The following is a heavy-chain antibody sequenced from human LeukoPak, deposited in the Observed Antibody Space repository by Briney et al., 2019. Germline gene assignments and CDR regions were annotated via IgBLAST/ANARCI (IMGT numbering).Heavy chain of an antibody. J-gene: IGHJ4*02. D-gene: IGHD3-16*01. CDR3: AKGGLRGGTYNDDF. V-gene: IGHV3-23*01. Sequence: SGGSLRLSCEASGFSFSTYGMGWVRQAPGKGLEWVSGISGSGGNTYYAEALTGRFTVSRDNSKNTLYLQMNSLRAEDTALYYCAKGGLRGGTYNDDFWGQGTLVTVSS. CDR2: ISGSGGNT. CDR1: GFSFSTYG.